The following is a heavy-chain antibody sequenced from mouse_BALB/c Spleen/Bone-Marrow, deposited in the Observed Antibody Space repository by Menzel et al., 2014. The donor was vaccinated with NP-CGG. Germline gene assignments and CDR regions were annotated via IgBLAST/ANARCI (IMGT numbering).Heavy chain of an antibody. Sequence: EVHLVESGGGLVQPGGSLKLSCAASGFDFSRYWMSWVRRAPGKGLEWIGEINPDSSTINYTPSLKDKFIISRDNAKNTLYLQMSKVGSEDTALYYCARLNYYGNLFVWGAGTTVTVSS. CDR2: INPDSSTI. CDR3: ARLNYYGNLFV. CDR1: GFDFSRYW. V-gene: IGHV4-1*02. J-gene: IGHJ1*01. D-gene: IGHD1-1*01.